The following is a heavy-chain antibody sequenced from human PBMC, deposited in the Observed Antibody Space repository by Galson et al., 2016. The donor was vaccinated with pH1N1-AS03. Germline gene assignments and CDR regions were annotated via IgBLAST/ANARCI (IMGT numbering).Heavy chain of an antibody. CDR1: GYVFGSYR. CDR2: ISVYNGNT. V-gene: IGHV1-18*01. J-gene: IGHJ4*02. Sequence: SVKVSCKASGYVFGSYRISWVRQAPGQGLEWMGWISVYNGNTNHAQNLQGRVTMSTDTSTTTAYMELRNLTSDDTAVYYCARQTMVHYFDYWCQGTLVTVSS. CDR3: ARQTMVHYFDY. D-gene: IGHD3-10*01.